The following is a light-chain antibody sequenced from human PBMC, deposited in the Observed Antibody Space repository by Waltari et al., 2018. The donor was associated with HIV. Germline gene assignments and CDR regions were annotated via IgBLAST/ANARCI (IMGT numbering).Light chain of an antibody. Sequence: DIQMTQSPSSLSASVGDRVTITCRASQSVSTDFHWYQQKPGKAPNLLIYGASSLQTGVPSRFSGSGSGTDFTLTITSLQRDDFAIYYCQQSYSPPWTFGQGTKVDFK. V-gene: IGKV1-39*01. CDR2: GAS. J-gene: IGKJ1*01. CDR3: QQSYSPPWT. CDR1: QSVSTD.